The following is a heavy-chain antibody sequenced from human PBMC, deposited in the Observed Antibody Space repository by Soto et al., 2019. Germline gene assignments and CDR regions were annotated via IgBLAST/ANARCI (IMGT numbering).Heavy chain of an antibody. J-gene: IGHJ4*02. CDR3: ARQKTDSSGYVCDY. CDR1: GGSISSRRYY. V-gene: IGHV4-39*01. Sequence: QLQLQESGPGLVKPSETLSLTCTVSGGSISSRRYYWAWIRQPPGKGLEWIGSLYYSGSTYYNPSLKSRVTISRDTSRNQFSLELSSVTAADTAAYYCARQKTDSSGYVCDYWGQGTLVTVSS. CDR2: LYYSGST. D-gene: IGHD3-22*01.